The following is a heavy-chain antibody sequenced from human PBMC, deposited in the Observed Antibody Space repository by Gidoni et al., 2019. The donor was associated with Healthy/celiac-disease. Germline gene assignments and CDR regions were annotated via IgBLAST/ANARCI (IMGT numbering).Heavy chain of an antibody. CDR1: GFTFSSYA. Sequence: EVQLLESGGGLVQTGGSLRLSCAASGFTFSSYAMSWVRQAPGKGLEWVSAISGSGGSTYYADSVKGRFTISRDNSKNTLYLQMNSLRAEDTAVYYCAKPASTGPSPVYYYYGMDVWGQGTTVTVSS. V-gene: IGHV3-23*01. J-gene: IGHJ6*02. CDR3: AKPASTGPSPVYYYYGMDV. CDR2: ISGSGGST. D-gene: IGHD1-1*01.